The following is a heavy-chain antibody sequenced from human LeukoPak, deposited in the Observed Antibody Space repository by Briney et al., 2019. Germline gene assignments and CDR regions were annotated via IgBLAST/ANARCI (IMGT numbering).Heavy chain of an antibody. Sequence: SETLSLTCTVSGGSISSSSYYWGWIRQPPGKGLEWIGSIYYSGSTYYNPSLKSRVTISVDTSKNQFSLKLSSVTAADTAVYYCARDELGSYYFDYWGQGTLVTVSS. CDR2: IYYSGST. V-gene: IGHV4-39*07. J-gene: IGHJ4*02. CDR3: ARDELGSYYFDY. D-gene: IGHD1-26*01. CDR1: GGSISSSSYY.